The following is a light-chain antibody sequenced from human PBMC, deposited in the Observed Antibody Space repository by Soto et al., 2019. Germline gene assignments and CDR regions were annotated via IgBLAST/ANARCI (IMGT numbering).Light chain of an antibody. Sequence: DIQMTQSPSTLSASVGDRVTITCRASQSISSWLAWYQQKPGKAPKLLIYKASSLGSGVPSRFSGSGSGTESTLTISSLQPDDFATYYCQQYNSILRTFGQGTKVDIK. J-gene: IGKJ1*01. V-gene: IGKV1-5*03. CDR2: KAS. CDR3: QQYNSILRT. CDR1: QSISSW.